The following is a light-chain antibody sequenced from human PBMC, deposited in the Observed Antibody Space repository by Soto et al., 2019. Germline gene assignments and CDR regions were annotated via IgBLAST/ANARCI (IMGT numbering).Light chain of an antibody. Sequence: QSALNQPASVSGSPGQSVTISCTATSSDVENYKLVSWYQQHPGKAPKFIIYEVTKRPSGVSNRFSGSKSANTASLTISGLQPEDEADYYCCSSVGSYVFGTGTKLTVL. CDR2: EVT. CDR3: CSSVGSYV. J-gene: IGLJ1*01. CDR1: SSDVENYKL. V-gene: IGLV2-23*02.